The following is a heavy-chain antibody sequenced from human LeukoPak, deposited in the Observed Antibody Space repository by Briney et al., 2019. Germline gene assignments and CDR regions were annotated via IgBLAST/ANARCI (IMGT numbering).Heavy chain of an antibody. CDR3: AKLGDASDI. Sequence: GESLKISCKGSGYSLSSYWIGWVRQMPGKGLEWLGIIHPGDSDTRSSPSFQGQVTISADKSISTAYLQWSSLKASDTTMYYCAKLGDASDIWGQGTMVTVSS. J-gene: IGHJ3*02. D-gene: IGHD3-16*01. CDR2: IHPGDSDT. CDR1: GYSLSSYW. V-gene: IGHV5-51*01.